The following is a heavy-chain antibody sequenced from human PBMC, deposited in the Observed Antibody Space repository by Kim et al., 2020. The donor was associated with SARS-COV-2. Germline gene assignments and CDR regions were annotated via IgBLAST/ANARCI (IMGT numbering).Heavy chain of an antibody. CDR3: ATHKRFADYVDY. V-gene: IGHV4-39*07. CDR1: GGSISNNNYF. J-gene: IGHJ4*02. Sequence: SETLSLTCTVSGGSISNNNYFWVWIRQSPGKGLEWIGSIHYSGNTYYNPSLGGRVTISADMSKNQFSLKLNSVTAADTAVYYCATHKRFADYVDYCGQGT. CDR2: IHYSGNT. D-gene: IGHD3-16*01.